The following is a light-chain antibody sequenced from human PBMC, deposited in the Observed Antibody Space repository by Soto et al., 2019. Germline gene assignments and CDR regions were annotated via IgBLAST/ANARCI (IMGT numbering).Light chain of an antibody. Sequence: DIQMTQSPSSLSASIGDRVTITCRASQSISSHLNWYQQKPGKAPKLLIYAASRLQSGVPSRFIGGGSGTDFTLTISRLEPEDFATYYCQQCYSTPETFGPGTKVDIK. CDR2: AAS. J-gene: IGKJ3*01. V-gene: IGKV1-39*01. CDR1: QSISSH. CDR3: QQCYSTPET.